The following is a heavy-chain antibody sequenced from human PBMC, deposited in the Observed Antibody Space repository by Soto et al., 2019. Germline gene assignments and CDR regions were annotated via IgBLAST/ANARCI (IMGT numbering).Heavy chain of an antibody. CDR2: ISGSGIST. CDR1: GFTFSTYS. V-gene: IGHV3-48*04. CDR3: VRDPDSRGYPVFNL. Sequence: HPGGSLRLSCAASGFTFSTYSMNWVRQAPGKGLEWVSGISGSGISTHYADSVKGRFTVSRDNARNTLYLQMNSLRADDTAVYFCVRDPDSRGYPVFNLWGQGAQVTVSS. J-gene: IGHJ5*02. D-gene: IGHD3-22*01.